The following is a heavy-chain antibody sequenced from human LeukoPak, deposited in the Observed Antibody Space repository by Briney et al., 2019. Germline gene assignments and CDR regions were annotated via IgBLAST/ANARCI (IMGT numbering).Heavy chain of an antibody. J-gene: IGHJ4*02. Sequence: PGGSLRLSCAASGFTFSNAWMSWVRQAPGKGLEWVGRIKSKTDGGTTDYAAPVKGRFTISRDDSKNTLYLQMNGLKTEDTAVYYCTTETYYYGSGHGGDWGQGTLVTVSS. V-gene: IGHV3-15*01. CDR1: GFTFSNAW. CDR2: IKSKTDGGTT. D-gene: IGHD3-10*01. CDR3: TTETYYYGSGHGGD.